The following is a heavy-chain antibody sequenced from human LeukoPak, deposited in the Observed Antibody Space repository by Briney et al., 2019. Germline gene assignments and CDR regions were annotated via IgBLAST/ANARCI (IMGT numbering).Heavy chain of an antibody. CDR3: VTDPYTTRDDCNFEPQGAY. CDR2: FDPEDGET. J-gene: IGHJ4*02. CDR1: GYTLSELS. V-gene: IGHV1-24*01. D-gene: IGHD5-24*01. Sequence: ASVKVSCKAPGYTLSELSIHWVRQPSGKGLEWMGAFDPEDGETIYAQKFQGRATMTADTSTDTAYMELSSLTSDDTAAYYCVTDPYTTRDDCNFEPQGAYWGQGTLVTVSS.